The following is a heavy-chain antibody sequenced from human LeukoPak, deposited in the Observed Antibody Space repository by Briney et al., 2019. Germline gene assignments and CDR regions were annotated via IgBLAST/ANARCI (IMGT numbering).Heavy chain of an antibody. Sequence: ASVKVSCKASGYTFTSYGISWVRQATGQGLEWVGWMNPNSGTTAYAQKFQGRVTITRNTSISTAYMMLSSRRSEDTAIYYCAREDYYDSGSNDYWGQGTLVTVSS. V-gene: IGHV1-8*03. CDR1: GYTFTSYG. CDR3: AREDYYDSGSNDY. CDR2: MNPNSGTT. D-gene: IGHD3-22*01. J-gene: IGHJ4*02.